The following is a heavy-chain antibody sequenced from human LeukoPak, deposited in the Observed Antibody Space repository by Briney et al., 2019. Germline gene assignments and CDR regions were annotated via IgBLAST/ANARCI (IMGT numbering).Heavy chain of an antibody. J-gene: IGHJ4*02. D-gene: IGHD3-10*01. CDR2: IYSGGST. CDR3: AKDLLYGSGSYYNPYYFDY. Sequence: GGSLRLSCAAPGFTVSSNYMSWVRQAPGKGLEWVSVIYSGGSTYYADSVKGRFTISRDNSKNTLYLQMNSLRAEDTAVYYCAKDLLYGSGSYYNPYYFDYWGQGTLVTVSS. CDR1: GFTVSSNY. V-gene: IGHV3-66*01.